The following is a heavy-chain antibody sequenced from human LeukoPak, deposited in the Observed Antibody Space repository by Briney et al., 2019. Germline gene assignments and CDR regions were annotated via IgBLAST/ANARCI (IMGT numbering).Heavy chain of an antibody. D-gene: IGHD6-19*01. J-gene: IGHJ4*02. CDR2: ISGSDGST. CDR1: GFTFSSYA. Sequence: GGSLRLSCAASGFTFSSYAMSWVRQAPGKGLECVSAISGSDGSTYYADSVKGRFTISRDNSKNTLYLQMNSLRAEDTAVYYCAKAVVAVARNLIFDYWGQGTLVTVSS. CDR3: AKAVVAVARNLIFDY. V-gene: IGHV3-23*01.